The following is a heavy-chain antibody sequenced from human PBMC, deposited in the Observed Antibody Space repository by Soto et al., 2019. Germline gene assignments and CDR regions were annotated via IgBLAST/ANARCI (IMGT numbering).Heavy chain of an antibody. CDR2: ISDSGNT. CDR3: AKDRWMSRANWFDP. CDR1: GGSIDSYY. Sequence: QVELQQSGPGLVKASETLSLSCTVFGGSIDSYYGSWIRQAPGKGLEWIVHISDSGNTNYNPSLWSRVTISVDTSRKLFSLNLSSVTAAYTAVYFCAKDRWMSRANWFDPWGPGTLVTVS. D-gene: IGHD3-16*02. V-gene: IGHV4-59*12. J-gene: IGHJ5*02.